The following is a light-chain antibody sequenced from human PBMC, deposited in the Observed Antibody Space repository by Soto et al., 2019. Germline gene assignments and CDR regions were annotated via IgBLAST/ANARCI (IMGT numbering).Light chain of an antibody. CDR3: QKYNSAPRT. Sequence: DIQMTQSPSSLSASIGDRVTITCRASQGISNYLAWYQQKPGKVPKILIYAASTLQSGVPSRFSGSGSGTDFTLTISSLQPEDVATYYCQKYNSAPRTFGQGSRVEIK. V-gene: IGKV1-27*01. CDR2: AAS. CDR1: QGISNY. J-gene: IGKJ1*01.